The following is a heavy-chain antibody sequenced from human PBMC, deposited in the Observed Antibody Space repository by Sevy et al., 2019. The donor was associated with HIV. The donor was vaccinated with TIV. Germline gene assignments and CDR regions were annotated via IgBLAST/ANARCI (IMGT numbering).Heavy chain of an antibody. D-gene: IGHD6-13*01. CDR1: GFIFSNYA. CDR2: ISGSGVST. J-gene: IGHJ4*02. CDR3: AKDRDSSSWYGGDYFDC. Sequence: RGSLRLSCAASGFIFSNYAMSWVRQAPGKGLEWVSAISGSGVSTYYADSVKGRFTISRDNSKNTLYLQMNSLRAEDTAIYYCAKDRDSSSWYGGDYFDCWGQGSLVTVSS. V-gene: IGHV3-23*01.